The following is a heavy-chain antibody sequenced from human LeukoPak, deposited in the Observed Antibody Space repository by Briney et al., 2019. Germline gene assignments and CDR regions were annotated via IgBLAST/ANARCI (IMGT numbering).Heavy chain of an antibody. V-gene: IGHV3-23*01. CDR1: GFIFRNYA. J-gene: IGHJ5*02. CDR2: ITGSGGTS. D-gene: IGHD3-9*01. CDR3: AKWGDYDGLTGYDSDR. Sequence: PGASLRLSCAASGFIFRNYAMSWVRQAPGKGLEWVSAITGSGGTSWYADSVKGHFTISRDNSKNTLYLQMNSLGADDTAVYYCAKWGDYDGLTGYDSDRWGQGTLVTVSS.